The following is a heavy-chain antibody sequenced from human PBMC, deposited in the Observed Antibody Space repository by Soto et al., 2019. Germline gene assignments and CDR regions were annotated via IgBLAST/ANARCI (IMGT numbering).Heavy chain of an antibody. CDR1: GFTFSSYA. Sequence: GGSLRLSCAASGFTFSSYAMSWVRQAPGKGLEWVSAISGSGGSTYYADSVKGRFTISRDNSKNTLYLQMNSLRAEDTAVYYCATDDYGDYQVDYWGQGTLVTVSS. CDR2: ISGSGGST. V-gene: IGHV3-23*01. J-gene: IGHJ4*02. CDR3: ATDDYGDYQVDY. D-gene: IGHD4-17*01.